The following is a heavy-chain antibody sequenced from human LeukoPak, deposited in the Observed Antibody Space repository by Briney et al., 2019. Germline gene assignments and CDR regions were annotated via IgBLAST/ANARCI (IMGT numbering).Heavy chain of an antibody. CDR2: MNPNSGNT. CDR3: ARRLHYKASSSSLGISLGY. CDR1: GYTFTSYY. V-gene: IGHV1-8*02. D-gene: IGHD6-6*01. Sequence: GASVKVSCKASGYTFTSYYMHWVRQAPGQGLEWMGWMNPNSGNTGYAQKFQGRVTMTRNTSISTAYMELSSLRSEDTAVYYCARRLHYKASSSSLGISLGYWGQGTLVTVSS. J-gene: IGHJ4*02.